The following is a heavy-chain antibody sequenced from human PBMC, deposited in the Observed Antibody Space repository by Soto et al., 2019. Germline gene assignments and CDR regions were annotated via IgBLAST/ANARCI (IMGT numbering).Heavy chain of an antibody. D-gene: IGHD6-13*01. CDR2: FDPEDGET. CDR3: ATATLAAAGFLMFDY. V-gene: IGHV1-24*01. Sequence: ASVKVSCKVSGYTLTELSMHWVRQAPGKGLEWMGGFDPEDGETIYAQKFQGRVTMTEDTSTDTAYMELSSLRSEDTAVYYCATATLAAAGFLMFDYWGQGTLVTVSS. CDR1: GYTLTELS. J-gene: IGHJ4*02.